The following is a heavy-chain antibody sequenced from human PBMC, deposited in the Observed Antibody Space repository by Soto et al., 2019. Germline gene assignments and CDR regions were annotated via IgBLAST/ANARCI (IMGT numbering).Heavy chain of an antibody. V-gene: IGHV1-69*13. Sequence: AASVKVSCKTSGGSFSNYAFSWVRQAPGQGLEWMGAIIPMFGTPNYAQMFQGRVTITADESTNTAYMEVSSLRSDDSAVYFCARGATVTRDYFYGMDVWGQGTTVTVSS. CDR3: ARGATVTRDYFYGMDV. CDR2: IIPMFGTP. J-gene: IGHJ6*02. CDR1: GGSFSNYA. D-gene: IGHD4-4*01.